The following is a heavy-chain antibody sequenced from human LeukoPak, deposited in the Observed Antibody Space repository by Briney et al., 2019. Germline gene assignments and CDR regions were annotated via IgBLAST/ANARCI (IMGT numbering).Heavy chain of an antibody. CDR2: ISGRSSTI. CDR1: AFTFSDYS. CDR3: ARDRLTSGSYFFDY. D-gene: IGHD1-26*01. J-gene: IGHJ4*02. Sequence: GGSLRLSCAASAFTFSDYSMNWARQAPGKGLEWISYISGRSSTIYYADSVRGRLTISRDNAKNSMYLQMNSLRAEDTAVYYCARDRLTSGSYFFDYWGQGTLVTVSS. V-gene: IGHV3-48*01.